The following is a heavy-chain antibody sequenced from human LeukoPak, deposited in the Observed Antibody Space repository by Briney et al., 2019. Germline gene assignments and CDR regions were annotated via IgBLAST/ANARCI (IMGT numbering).Heavy chain of an antibody. D-gene: IGHD1-26*01. CDR3: ARGRPYSGGYHLDY. Sequence: ETLSLTCTVSGDSTSSDRYYGGWVRQPPGKGLEWIGNIYYSGSTYYNPSLKSRVTMSVDTSKNQFFLKLNSATAADTAVYYCARGRPYSGGYHLDYWGQGTLVTVSA. CDR1: GDSTSSDRYY. CDR2: IYYSGST. V-gene: IGHV4-39*01. J-gene: IGHJ4*02.